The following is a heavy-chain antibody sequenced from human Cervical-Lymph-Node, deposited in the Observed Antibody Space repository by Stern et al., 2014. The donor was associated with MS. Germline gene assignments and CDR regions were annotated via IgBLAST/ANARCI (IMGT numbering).Heavy chain of an antibody. CDR3: AREVAGHRLGMMDV. CDR2: INPSGGST. V-gene: IGHV1-46*01. D-gene: IGHD6-19*01. J-gene: IGHJ6*02. Sequence: QVQLVQSGAEVKKPGASVKVSCKASGYTFTSYYIHWVRQAPGQGLEWMGIINPSGGSTSYAQKFQGRVTMTRDTSTSTFYMEQSSLRSEDTAVYYCAREVAGHRLGMMDVWGQGTTVTVSS. CDR1: GYTFTSYY.